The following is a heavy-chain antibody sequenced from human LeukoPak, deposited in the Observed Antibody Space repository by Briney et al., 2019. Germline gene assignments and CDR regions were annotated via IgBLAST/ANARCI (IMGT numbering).Heavy chain of an antibody. V-gene: IGHV4-4*07. CDR3: ARDLVGATGFDN. CDR2: IYSSGSR. D-gene: IGHD1-26*01. Sequence: PSETLSLTRTVSGASISSYYWSWIRQPAGKGLEWIGRIYSSGSRNYNPSLNSRVTMSVDTSKNQFSLKLSSVTAADTAVYRCARDLVGATGFDNWGQGTLVTVPP. CDR1: GASISSYY. J-gene: IGHJ4*02.